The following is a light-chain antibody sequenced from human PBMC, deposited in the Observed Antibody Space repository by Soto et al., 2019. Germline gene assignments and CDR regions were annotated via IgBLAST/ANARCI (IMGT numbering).Light chain of an antibody. CDR1: QSVSSKY. Sequence: ETVLTQSPGTLSLSPGERATLSCRASQSVSSKYLAWYQQKPGQAPRVLIYGTSIRASGVPERFSGGGSGTDFTLTITRLEPEDFAVYYCQQYGSSLVTFGPGTKVDIK. V-gene: IGKV3-20*01. J-gene: IGKJ3*01. CDR3: QQYGSSLVT. CDR2: GTS.